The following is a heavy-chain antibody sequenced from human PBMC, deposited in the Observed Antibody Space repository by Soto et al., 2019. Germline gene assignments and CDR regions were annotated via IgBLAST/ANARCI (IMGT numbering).Heavy chain of an antibody. Sequence: LGESLKISCKGSGYSFTSYWVGWVRQMPGKGLEWMGIIYPSDSYTSYSPSFQGHVTISAGKSISTAYLQWSSLKASDTAMYYCASIESIVGATDYYYYYGMDVWGQGTTVTVSS. CDR1: GYSFTSYW. CDR2: IYPSDSYT. CDR3: ASIESIVGATDYYYYYGMDV. J-gene: IGHJ6*02. V-gene: IGHV5-51*01. D-gene: IGHD1-26*01.